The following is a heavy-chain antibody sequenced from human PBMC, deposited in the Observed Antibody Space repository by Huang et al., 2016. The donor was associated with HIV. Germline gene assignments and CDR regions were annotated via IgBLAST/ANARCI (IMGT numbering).Heavy chain of an antibody. D-gene: IGHD3-22*01. J-gene: IGHJ4*02. Sequence: EVQLVESGGALVQPGGSLKLSCVVSGFDFSKYSLNLVRQAPGKGLGGCAYISCTSMNIYYADSGKVRLTSSRDKSKNSVCLQMRSLRAEDTALYYCARTEMEYYYGSSGYYPDYWGQGTQVTVSS. CDR3: ARTEMEYYYGSSGYYPDY. V-gene: IGHV3-48*01. CDR2: ISCTSMNI. CDR1: GFDFSKYS.